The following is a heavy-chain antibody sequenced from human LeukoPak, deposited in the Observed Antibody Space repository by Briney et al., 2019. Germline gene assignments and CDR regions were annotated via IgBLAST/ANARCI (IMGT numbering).Heavy chain of an antibody. D-gene: IGHD2/OR15-2a*01. V-gene: IGHV3-30*03. CDR2: ISYDGSNK. Sequence: GGSLRLSCAASGFTFSSYGMHWVRQAPGKGLEWVAVISYDGSNKYYADSVKGRFTISRDNSKNTLFLQLNSLRVEDRAVYYCARGRVPLTRISYYYYTMDVWGQGTPVTVAS. CDR3: ARGRVPLTRISYYYYTMDV. J-gene: IGHJ6*02. CDR1: GFTFSSYG.